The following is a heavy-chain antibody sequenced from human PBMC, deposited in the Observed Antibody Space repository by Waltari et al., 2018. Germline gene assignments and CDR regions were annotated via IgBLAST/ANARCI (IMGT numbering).Heavy chain of an antibody. J-gene: IGHJ3*02. V-gene: IGHV4-61*02. CDR2: IYTSGST. Sequence: QVQLQESGPGLVKPSQTLSLTCTVSGGSISSGSYYWSWIRQPAGKGLEWIGRIYTSGSTNYNPSLKSRVTISVDTSKNQFSLKLSSVTAADTAVYYCARAYCGGDCYPKTGAFDIWGQGTMVTVSS. D-gene: IGHD2-21*01. CDR1: GGSISSGSYY. CDR3: ARAYCGGDCYPKTGAFDI.